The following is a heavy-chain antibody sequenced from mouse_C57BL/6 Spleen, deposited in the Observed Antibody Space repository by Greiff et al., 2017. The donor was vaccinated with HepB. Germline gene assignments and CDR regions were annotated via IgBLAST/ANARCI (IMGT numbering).Heavy chain of an antibody. CDR2: ISSGGSYT. CDR1: GFTFSSYG. Sequence: EVMLVESGGDLVKPGGSLKLSCAASGFTFSSYGMSWVRQTPDKRLEWVATISSGGSYTYYPDSVKGRFTISRDNAKNTLYLQMSSLKSEDTAMYYCARHDSRFDYWGQGTTLTVSS. CDR3: ARHDSRFDY. J-gene: IGHJ2*01. D-gene: IGHD2-4*01. V-gene: IGHV5-6*02.